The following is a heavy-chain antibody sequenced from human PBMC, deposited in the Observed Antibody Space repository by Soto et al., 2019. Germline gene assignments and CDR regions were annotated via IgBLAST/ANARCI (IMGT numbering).Heavy chain of an antibody. CDR1: GFPFGSHA. CDR2: VSGNGGTT. Sequence: GGSLRLSCAASGFPFGSHAMSWVRQAPGKGLEWVSLVSGNGGTTNYADSVKGRFTISRDNSQKTLYLQMNSLRAEDTAIYYCAKGTAHTLFGVDTLFDYWGQGTLVTVSS. D-gene: IGHD3-3*01. V-gene: IGHV3-23*01. J-gene: IGHJ4*02. CDR3: AKGTAHTLFGVDTLFDY.